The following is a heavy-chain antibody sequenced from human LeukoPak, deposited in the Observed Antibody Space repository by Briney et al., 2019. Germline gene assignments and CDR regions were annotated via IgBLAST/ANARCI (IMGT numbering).Heavy chain of an antibody. CDR1: GFXFSTYG. V-gene: IGHV3-30*03. CDR3: AGAREYCIKSNCYEYFQE. Sequence: PGGSLRLSCAASGFXFSTYGIHWVRQAPGKGLEWVAVVSYDESSIYYADSVKGRFTISRDNSKNTLYLQMNSLRSEDTAVYYCAGAREYCIKSNCYEYFQEWGQGSLVTVSS. D-gene: IGHD2-8*01. CDR2: VSYDESSI. J-gene: IGHJ1*01.